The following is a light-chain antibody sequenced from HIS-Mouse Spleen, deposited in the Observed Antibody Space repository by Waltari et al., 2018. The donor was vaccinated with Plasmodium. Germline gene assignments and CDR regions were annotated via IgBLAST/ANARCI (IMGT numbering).Light chain of an antibody. CDR2: KVS. J-gene: IGKJ5*01. CDR1: QSLVHSDGNTY. CDR3: MQGTHWPPIT. Sequence: DVVMTQSPLSLPVTLGQPASISCRSSQSLVHSDGNTYLNWFPQRPGQSPRRLIYKVSNRDSGVPDRFSGSGSGTDFTLKISRVEAEDVGVYYCMQGTHWPPITFGQGTRLEIK. V-gene: IGKV2-30*02.